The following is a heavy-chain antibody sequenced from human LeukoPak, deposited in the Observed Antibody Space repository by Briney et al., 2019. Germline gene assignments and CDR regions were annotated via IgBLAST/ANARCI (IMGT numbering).Heavy chain of an antibody. V-gene: IGHV4-39*07. D-gene: IGHD3-10*01. CDR3: AREGATTITMVRGVENAFDI. CDR2: IYYSGST. Sequence: PSETLSLTCTVSGGSISSSSYYWGRIRQPPGKGLVWIGSIYYSGSTYYNPSLKSRITISVDTSKNQFSLKLSSVTGADTAVYYCAREGATTITMVRGVENAFDIWGQGTMVTVSS. J-gene: IGHJ3*02. CDR1: GGSISSSSYY.